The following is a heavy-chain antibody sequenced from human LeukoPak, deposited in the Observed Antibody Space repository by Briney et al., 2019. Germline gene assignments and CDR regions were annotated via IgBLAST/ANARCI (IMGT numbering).Heavy chain of an antibody. CDR3: ASEGVSGSYFPLDY. Sequence: ASVKVSCTASGYTFTVYYMHWVRQAPGQGLEWMGWINPNSGGTNYAQKFQGRVTMTRDTSISTAYMELSRLRSDDTAVYYCASEGVSGSYFPLDYWGQGTLVTVSS. J-gene: IGHJ4*02. D-gene: IGHD1-26*01. V-gene: IGHV1-2*02. CDR2: INPNSGGT. CDR1: GYTFTVYY.